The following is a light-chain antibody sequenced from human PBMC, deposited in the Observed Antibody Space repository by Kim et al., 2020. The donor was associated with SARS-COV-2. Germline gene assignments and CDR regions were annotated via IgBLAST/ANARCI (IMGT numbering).Light chain of an antibody. CDR3: KQYGTSPLT. CDR1: QRVSATY. Sequence: EIVLTQSPGTLSLSPGERATLSCRASQRVSATYLAWYQQKPGQAPRLLILGASTRATGIADRFSASGSGTDFSLTISRLEPEDFAVYYCKQYGTSPLTFGGGTKVEI. J-gene: IGKJ4*01. V-gene: IGKV3-20*01. CDR2: GAS.